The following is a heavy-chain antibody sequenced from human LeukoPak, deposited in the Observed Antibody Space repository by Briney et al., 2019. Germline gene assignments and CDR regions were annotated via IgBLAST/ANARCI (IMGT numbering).Heavy chain of an antibody. CDR2: ISWNSGSI. J-gene: IGHJ4*02. V-gene: IGHV3-9*01. CDR1: GFTFDDYA. Sequence: GRSLRLSCAASGFTFDDYAMHWVRHAPGKGLEWVSGISWNSGSIVYADSVKGRFTISRDNAKNSLYLQMNSLRAEDTAVYYCARAKPPRWTPFSDYWGQGTLVTVSS. CDR3: ARAKPPRWTPFSDY. D-gene: IGHD2/OR15-2a*01.